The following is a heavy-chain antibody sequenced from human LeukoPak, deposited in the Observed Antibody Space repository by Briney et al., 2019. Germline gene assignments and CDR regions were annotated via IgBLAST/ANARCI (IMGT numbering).Heavy chain of an antibody. CDR2: IKHDGSEK. Sequence: GGSLXLSXXTSGFTFSXXXXXXXRQAPGXXXXXVANIKHDGSEKYYXDSXKGXFIISRDNVENSLFVQMNSLGAEDTAVYYCARGGRAGSLDYWGQGTLVTVSS. V-gene: IGHV3-7*03. J-gene: IGHJ4*02. CDR1: GFTFSXXX. D-gene: IGHD6-19*01. CDR3: ARGGRAGSLDY.